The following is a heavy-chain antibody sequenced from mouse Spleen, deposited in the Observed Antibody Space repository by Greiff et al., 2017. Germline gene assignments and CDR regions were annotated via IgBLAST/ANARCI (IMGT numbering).Heavy chain of an antibody. CDR2: SRNKANDYTT. V-gene: IGHV7-1*02. Sequence: EVKLVESGGGLVQPGGSLRLSCATSGFTFSDFYMEWVRQPPGKRLEWIAASRNKANDYTTEYSASVKGRFIVSRDTSQSILYLQMNALRAEDTAIYYCARDYYGSSLSWFAYWGQGTLVTVSA. CDR3: ARDYYGSSLSWFAY. D-gene: IGHD1-1*01. J-gene: IGHJ3*01. CDR1: GFTFSDFY.